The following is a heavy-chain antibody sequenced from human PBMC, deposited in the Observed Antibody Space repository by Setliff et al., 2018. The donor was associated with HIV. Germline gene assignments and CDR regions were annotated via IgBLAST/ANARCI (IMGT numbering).Heavy chain of an antibody. CDR2: IIPILGIA. J-gene: IGHJ3*02. V-gene: IGHV1-69*10. CDR3: ARERLSDAFDI. CDR1: GGTFSSYA. D-gene: IGHD2-21*02. Sequence: GASVKVSCKASGGTFSSYAISWVRQAPGQGLEWVGGIIPILGIANYAQKFQGRVTITTDESTSTAYMELSSLRSEDTAVYYCARERLSDAFDIWGQGTMVTVSS.